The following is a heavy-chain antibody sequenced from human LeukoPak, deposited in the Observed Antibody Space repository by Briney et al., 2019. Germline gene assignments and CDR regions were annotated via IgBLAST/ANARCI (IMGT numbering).Heavy chain of an antibody. CDR2: INSDGSST. CDR3: ARTLADAFDI. D-gene: IGHD3-3*02. Sequence: PGGSLRLSCAASGFTFRSNWMHWVRQAPGKGLVWLSHINSDGSSTNYADSVKGRFTISRDTAKNTLYLQMSSLRAEDTAVYYCARTLADAFDIWGQGTMVTVSS. CDR1: GFTFRSNW. J-gene: IGHJ3*02. V-gene: IGHV3-74*01.